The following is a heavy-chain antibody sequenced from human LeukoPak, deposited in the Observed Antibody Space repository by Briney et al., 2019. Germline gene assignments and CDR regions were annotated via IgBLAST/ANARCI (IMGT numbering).Heavy chain of an antibody. CDR3: ATYKYDYVWGNQHFDY. D-gene: IGHD3-16*01. CDR2: INPNSGGT. Sequence: ASVKVSCKASGYTFTAYYMHWVRQAPGQGLEWMGCINPNSGGTNYAQKFQGRVTMTRDTSISTAYMELSRLRYDDTAVYYCATYKYDYVWGNQHFDYWGQGTLVAVSS. J-gene: IGHJ4*02. V-gene: IGHV1-2*02. CDR1: GYTFTAYY.